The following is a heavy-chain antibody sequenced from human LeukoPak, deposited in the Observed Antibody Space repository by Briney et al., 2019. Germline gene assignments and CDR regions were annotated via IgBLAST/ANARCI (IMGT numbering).Heavy chain of an antibody. CDR3: ARVLSHYYGSGSYSSADAFGI. D-gene: IGHD3-10*01. Sequence: GGSLRLSCAASGFTFSNYAMSWVRQAPGKGLEWVSAVGSSGDSTYYADSVKGRFTISRDNSKNTLYLQMNSLRAEDTAVYYCARVLSHYYGSGSYSSADAFGIWGQGTMVTVSS. CDR1: GFTFSNYA. J-gene: IGHJ3*02. CDR2: VGSSGDST. V-gene: IGHV3-23*01.